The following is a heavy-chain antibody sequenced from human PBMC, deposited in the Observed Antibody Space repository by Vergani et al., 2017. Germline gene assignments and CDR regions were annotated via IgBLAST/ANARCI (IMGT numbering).Heavy chain of an antibody. CDR1: GFTFSSYA. V-gene: IGHV3-64D*06. CDR2: ISSNGGST. Sequence: EVQLVESGGGLVQPGGSLRLSCSASGFTFSSYAMHWVRQAPGKGLEYVSAISSNGGSTYYADSVKGRFTISRDNSKNTLYLQMSSLRAEDTAVYYCVKVRLWELTADDYWGQGTLVTVSS. D-gene: IGHD1-26*01. CDR3: VKVRLWELTADDY. J-gene: IGHJ4*02.